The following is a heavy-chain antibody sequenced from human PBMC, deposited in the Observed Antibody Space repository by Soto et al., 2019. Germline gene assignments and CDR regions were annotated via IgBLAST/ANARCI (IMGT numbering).Heavy chain of an antibody. CDR2: ISSASTFT. CDR1: GFTFSDYY. J-gene: IGHJ3*02. Sequence: QVQLVESGGGLVKPGGSLRLSCAASGFTFSDYYMSWIRQAPGKGLEWVSYISSASTFTGYADSVKGRFTISRDNTKKSLYVQMHSLRVEDTAVYFCAGGRKESAAIGVAFDIWGQGTMVTVSS. D-gene: IGHD2-2*01. CDR3: AGGRKESAAIGVAFDI. V-gene: IGHV3-11*06.